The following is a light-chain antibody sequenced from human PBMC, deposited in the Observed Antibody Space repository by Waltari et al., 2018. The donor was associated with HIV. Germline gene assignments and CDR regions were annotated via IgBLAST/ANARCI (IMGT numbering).Light chain of an antibody. CDR3: QSADSSGTYRV. CDR1: ALPKQY. V-gene: IGLV3-25*03. J-gene: IGLJ3*02. Sequence: SYELTQPASVSVSPGQPASITCSGHALPKQYVYWYQQKPGQVPVLVIHKDNERPSGIPERCSGSSSGTTATLTISGVQAEDESDYYCQSADSSGTYRVFGGGTKVTVL. CDR2: KDN.